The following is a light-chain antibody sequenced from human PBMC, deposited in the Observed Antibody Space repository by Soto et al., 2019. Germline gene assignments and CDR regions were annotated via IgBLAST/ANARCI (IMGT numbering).Light chain of an antibody. J-gene: IGLJ2*01. Sequence: QSALTQPASVSGSPGQSITISCTGTSSDVGDFDCVSWYQQHPGKAPKLMIYEVSDRPSGVSNRFSGSKSGDTASLTISGLQAEADADYSCSSYTSSSTLVFVGGNKLPVL. CDR3: SSYTSSSTLV. CDR2: EVS. CDR1: SSDVGDFDC. V-gene: IGLV2-14*01.